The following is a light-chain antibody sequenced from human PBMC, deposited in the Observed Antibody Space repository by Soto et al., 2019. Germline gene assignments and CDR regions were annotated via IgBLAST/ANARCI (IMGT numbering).Light chain of an antibody. CDR2: AAS. CDR1: QGISSS. J-gene: IGKJ4*01. Sequence: RLTQSPSAVSASTGDRVTITCRASQGISSSLAWYQQKPGTAPKLLIYAASTLQSGVPSRFSGSGSGTDFTLTISCLQSEDFATYYCQEYYIFLLPFGGVTMVDIK. V-gene: IGKV1-8*01. CDR3: QEYYIFLLP.